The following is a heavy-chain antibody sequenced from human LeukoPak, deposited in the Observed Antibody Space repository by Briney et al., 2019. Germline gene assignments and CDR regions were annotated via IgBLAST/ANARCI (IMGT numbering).Heavy chain of an antibody. J-gene: IGHJ4*02. CDR1: GYSISSGDY. CDR3: ARNRSESRGNGDAFDY. Sequence: SETLSLTCAVSGYSISSGDYWGCLRPPPREGLERIGSIYNSGSTYYNPSLKSRLTTSADTTKKHFSLKLTSVAAADTAVYYCARNRSESRGNGDAFDYWGQGTLVTVSS. CDR2: IYNSGST. V-gene: IGHV4-38-2*01. D-gene: IGHD7-27*01.